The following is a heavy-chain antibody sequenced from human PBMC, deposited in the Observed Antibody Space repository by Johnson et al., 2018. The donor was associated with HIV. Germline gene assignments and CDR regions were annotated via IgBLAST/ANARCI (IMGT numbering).Heavy chain of an antibody. Sequence: VQLVESGGGLVQPGGSLRLSCAASGFTFSRYAMHWVRQAPGKGLEWVALISYDGTNKYYADSVKGRFTISRDNSKNTLYLQMNSLRAEDTAVYYCAREELEPDVFDIWGQGTMVTVSS. J-gene: IGHJ3*02. CDR3: AREELEPDVFDI. V-gene: IGHV3-30-3*01. CDR2: ISYDGTNK. CDR1: GFTFSRYA. D-gene: IGHD1-1*01.